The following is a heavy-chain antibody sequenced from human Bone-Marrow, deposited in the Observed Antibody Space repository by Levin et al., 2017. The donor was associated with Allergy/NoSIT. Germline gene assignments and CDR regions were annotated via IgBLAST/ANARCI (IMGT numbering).Heavy chain of an antibody. D-gene: IGHD1-20*01. J-gene: IGHJ5*02. CDR3: ARHLPDDGYNWNDGPLPKRLKRGYWFDP. V-gene: IGHV5-51*01. Sequence: GESLKISCKGSGYSFTSYWIGWVRQMPGKGLEWMGIIYPGDSDTRYSPSFQGQVTISADKSISTAYLQWSSLKASDTAMYYCARHLPDDGYNWNDGPLPKRLKRGYWFDPWGQGTLVTVSS. CDR2: IYPGDSDT. CDR1: GYSFTSYW.